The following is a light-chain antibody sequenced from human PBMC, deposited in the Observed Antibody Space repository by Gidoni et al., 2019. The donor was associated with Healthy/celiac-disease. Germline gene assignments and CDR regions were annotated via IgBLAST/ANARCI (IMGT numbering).Light chain of an antibody. CDR1: QSLLHSNGYNY. CDR2: LGS. Sequence: DIVMTQSPLSLPVTPGEPASISCRSSQSLLHSNGYNYLDWYLQKPGQSPQLLIYLGSNRASGVPDRFSGSGSGTDFTLKISRVEAEDVWVYYCMQALQTFWTFGQXTKVEIK. J-gene: IGKJ1*01. CDR3: MQALQTFWT. V-gene: IGKV2-28*01.